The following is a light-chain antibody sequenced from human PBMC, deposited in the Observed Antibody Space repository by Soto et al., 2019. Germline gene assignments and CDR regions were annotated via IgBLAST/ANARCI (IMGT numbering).Light chain of an antibody. CDR2: EGT. CDR1: YSDVGGYRF. V-gene: IGLV2-23*03. J-gene: IGLJ1*01. Sequence: QSVLTRPASVSGSPGQSITISCNGVYSDVGGYRFVSWYQKYPGQVPKVIIYEGTKRPSGVSNRFSGSRSDNTDSLTISGLRTEDEADYYCCSYTGTASLVFGPGTKLTVL. CDR3: CSYTGTASLV.